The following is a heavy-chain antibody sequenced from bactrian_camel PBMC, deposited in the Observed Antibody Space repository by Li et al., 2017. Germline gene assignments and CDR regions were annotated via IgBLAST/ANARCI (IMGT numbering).Heavy chain of an antibody. Sequence: HVQLVESGGGSVQAGGTLRLSCTVSGYYSSYCLGWFRQAPGKEREGVAAIDDDGATTYADSVKGRFTISKDNADKNLWLEMNNLKPDDTAMYYCAQRTGGFNWRPLSTSEYNYWGQGTQVTVS. J-gene: IGHJ4*01. D-gene: IGHD7*01. CDR3: AQRTGGFNWRPLSTSEYNY. CDR2: IDDDGAT. CDR1: GYYSSYC. V-gene: IGHV3S26*01.